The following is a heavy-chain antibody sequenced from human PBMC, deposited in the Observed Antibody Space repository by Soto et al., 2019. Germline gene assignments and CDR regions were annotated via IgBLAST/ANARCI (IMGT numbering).Heavy chain of an antibody. Sequence: PGGSLRLSCAASGFTFSSYGMHWVRQAPGKGLEWVAVIWYDGSNKYYADSVKGRFTISRDNSKNTLYLQMNSLRAEDMAVYYCARDTFGIAAAGPIGYYYGMDVWGQGTTVTVSS. CDR2: IWYDGSNK. CDR3: ARDTFGIAAAGPIGYYYGMDV. J-gene: IGHJ6*02. V-gene: IGHV3-33*01. D-gene: IGHD6-13*01. CDR1: GFTFSSYG.